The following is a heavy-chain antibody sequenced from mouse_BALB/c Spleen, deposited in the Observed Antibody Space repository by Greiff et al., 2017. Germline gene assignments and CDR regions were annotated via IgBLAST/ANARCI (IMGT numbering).Heavy chain of an antibody. J-gene: IGHJ3*01. V-gene: IGHV1-9*01. CDR1: GYTFSSYW. D-gene: IGHD2-3*01. CDR3: AREGYDGYSWFAY. Sequence: VQLQESGAELMKPGASVKISCKATGYTFSSYWIEWVKQRPGHGLEWIGEILPGSGSTNYNEKFKGKATFTADTSSNTAYMQLSSLTSEDSAVYYCAREGYDGYSWFAYWGQGTLVTVSA. CDR2: ILPGSGST.